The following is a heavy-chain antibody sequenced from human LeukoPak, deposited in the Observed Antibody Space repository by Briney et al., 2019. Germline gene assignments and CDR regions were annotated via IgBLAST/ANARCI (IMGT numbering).Heavy chain of an antibody. Sequence: GASVKVSCKASGGTFSSYAISWVRQAPGQGLEWMGGIIPIFGTANYAQKFQGRVTITTDESTSTAYMELSSLRSEDTAVYYCARVAVGATLIFDYWGQGTLVTVSS. D-gene: IGHD1-26*01. V-gene: IGHV1-69*05. CDR2: IIPIFGTA. CDR1: GGTFSSYA. CDR3: ARVAVGATLIFDY. J-gene: IGHJ4*02.